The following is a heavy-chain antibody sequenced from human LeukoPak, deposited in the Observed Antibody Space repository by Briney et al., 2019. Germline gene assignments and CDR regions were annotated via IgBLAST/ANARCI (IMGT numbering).Heavy chain of an antibody. Sequence: GGSLRLSFAASGFTFSTYSMNWVRQAPGKGLEWVSYISSSSSIIYYADSVKGRFTISRDNAKNSLYLQMSSLRAEDTAVYYCARDPYYYDSSGRVWGQGTLVTVSS. J-gene: IGHJ4*02. CDR1: GFTFSTYS. V-gene: IGHV3-48*04. CDR2: ISSSSSII. D-gene: IGHD3-22*01. CDR3: ARDPYYYDSSGRV.